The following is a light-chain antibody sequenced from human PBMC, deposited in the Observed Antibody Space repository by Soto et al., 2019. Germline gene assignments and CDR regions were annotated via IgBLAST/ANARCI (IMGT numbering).Light chain of an antibody. CDR1: QSVSSN. CDR2: GAP. J-gene: IGKJ2*01. V-gene: IGKV3-15*01. CDR3: QQYNNWPYT. Sequence: EIVMTQSPATLSVSPGERATLSCRASQSVSSNFAWYQQKPGQAPRLLIYGAPPRAPGIPARFSGSGSGTEFTLTISSLQSEDFAVYYWQQYNNWPYTFGQGTKLEIK.